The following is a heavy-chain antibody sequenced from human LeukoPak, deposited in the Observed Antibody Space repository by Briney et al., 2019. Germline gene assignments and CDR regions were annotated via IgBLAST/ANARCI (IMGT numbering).Heavy chain of an antibody. J-gene: IGHJ4*02. CDR1: GGPISSGSYY. D-gene: IGHD3-10*01. CDR2: IYTSGST. V-gene: IGHV4-61*02. CDR3: ARERITLDY. Sequence: SETLSLTCTVSGGPISSGSYYWSWIRQPAGKGLEWIGRIYTSGSTNYNPSLKSRVTISVDTSKNQFSLKLSSVTAADTAVYYCARERITLDYWGQGTLVTVSS.